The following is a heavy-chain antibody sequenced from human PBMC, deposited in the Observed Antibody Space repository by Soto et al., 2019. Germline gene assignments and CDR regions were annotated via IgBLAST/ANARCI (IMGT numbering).Heavy chain of an antibody. CDR2: INSNSDDT. CDR1: GYTFTDFY. CDR3: ARDSASEGGPFYDY. J-gene: IGHJ4*02. Sequence: ASVKVSCKASGYTFTDFYVHWVRQAPGQGLEWMGWINSNSDDTSYAQRFQGRLTMTRDTSISTAYMELSSLRSDDTAVYYCARDSASEGGPFYDYWGQGTLVTVS. D-gene: IGHD2-15*01. V-gene: IGHV1-2*02.